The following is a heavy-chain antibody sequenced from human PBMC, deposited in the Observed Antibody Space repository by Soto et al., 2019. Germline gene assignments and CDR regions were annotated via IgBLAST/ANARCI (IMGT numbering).Heavy chain of an antibody. CDR2: IIPIFGTA. CDR3: ATGEVVTTHDAFDI. V-gene: IGHV1-69*01. CDR1: GGTFSSYA. D-gene: IGHD2-21*02. Sequence: QVQLVQSGAEVKKPGSSVKVTCKASGGTFSSYAISWVRQAPGQGLEWMGGIIPIFGTANYAQKFQGRVTITADESTSTAYMELRSLRSEDTAVYYSATGEVVTTHDAFDIWGQGTMVTVSS. J-gene: IGHJ3*02.